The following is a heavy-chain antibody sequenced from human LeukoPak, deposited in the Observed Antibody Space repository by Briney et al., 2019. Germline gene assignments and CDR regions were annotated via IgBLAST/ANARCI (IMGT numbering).Heavy chain of an antibody. V-gene: IGHV3-30*18. D-gene: IGHD6-13*01. CDR3: AKDHVDSSSWSQYFDL. Sequence: PGGSLRLSCAGSGFTFSGYGLPWVRQAPGKGLEWVAVISFDGSKTQYADSVKGRFTISRDTFRSTLSLQMHSLRPEDTAVYYCAKDHVDSSSWSQYFDLWGRGTPVTVSS. CDR2: ISFDGSKT. CDR1: GFTFSGYG. J-gene: IGHJ2*01.